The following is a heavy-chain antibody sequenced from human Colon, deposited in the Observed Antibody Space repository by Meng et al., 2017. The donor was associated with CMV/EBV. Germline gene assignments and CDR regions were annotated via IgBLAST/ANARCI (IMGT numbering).Heavy chain of an antibody. CDR2: INHSGST. J-gene: IGHJ5*02. Sequence: YGGSFSGYYWSWIRQPPGKGLEWIRDINHSGSTNYTPSLKSRVTISVDTSKNQFSLKLSSVTAADTAVYYCARAPGIQLWLRVGWFDPWGQGTLVTVSS. CDR1: GGSFSGYY. D-gene: IGHD5-18*01. V-gene: IGHV4-34*01. CDR3: ARAPGIQLWLRVGWFDP.